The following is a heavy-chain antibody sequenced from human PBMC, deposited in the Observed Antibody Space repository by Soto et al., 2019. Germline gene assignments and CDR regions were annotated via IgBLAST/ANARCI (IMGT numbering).Heavy chain of an antibody. J-gene: IGHJ5*02. CDR1: GYTFTSYA. V-gene: IGHV1-3*01. Sequence: GASVKVSCKASGYTFTSYAMHWVRQAPGQRLEWMGWINAGNGNTKYSQKLQGRVTMTTDTSTSTAYMELRSLRSDDTAVYYCARGISGYYDSSGHNIWFDPWGQGTLVTVS. D-gene: IGHD3-22*01. CDR2: INAGNGNT. CDR3: ARGISGYYDSSGHNIWFDP.